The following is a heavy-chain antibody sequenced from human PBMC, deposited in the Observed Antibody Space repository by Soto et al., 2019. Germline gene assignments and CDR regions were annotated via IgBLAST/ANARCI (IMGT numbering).Heavy chain of an antibody. Sequence: GGSLRLSCAASGFTFSSYAMRWVRQAPGKGLEWVSAISGSGGSTYYADSVKGRFTISRDNSKNTLYLQMNSLRAEDTAVYYCAKDLEVRGPWAYYYYGMDVWGQGATVTVSS. CDR3: AKDLEVRGPWAYYYYGMDV. J-gene: IGHJ6*02. CDR2: ISGSGGST. D-gene: IGHD3-10*01. V-gene: IGHV3-23*01. CDR1: GFTFSSYA.